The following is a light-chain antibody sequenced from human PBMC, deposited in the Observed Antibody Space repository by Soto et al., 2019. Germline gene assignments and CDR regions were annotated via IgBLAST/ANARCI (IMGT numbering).Light chain of an antibody. J-gene: IGLJ3*02. Sequence: QSALTQPASASGSPGQSITMSCTGSSSDIGTYNFVSWYQQHADKAPRLILYEVSNRPSGVSSRFSGSKSGNSASLTISGLQPEDEAHYFCSSYAATSSLVFGGGTKLTVL. V-gene: IGLV2-14*01. CDR2: EVS. CDR3: SSYAATSSLV. CDR1: SSDIGTYNF.